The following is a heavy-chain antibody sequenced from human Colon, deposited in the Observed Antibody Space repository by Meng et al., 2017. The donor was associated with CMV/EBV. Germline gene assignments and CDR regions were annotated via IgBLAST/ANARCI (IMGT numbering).Heavy chain of an antibody. J-gene: IGHJ3*02. CDR1: GGSLSRGEYY. D-gene: IGHD3-3*01. CDR3: ARGPVVEWIFLAFDI. Sequence: GRLRWGGAEGVKTYRTVLHRRLVSGGSLSRGEYYWRWSRPPAGKGPGWSGYIYDSGTTYYAPSLKSRLSISVDTSKTEFSLNLSSLTAADTAVYYCARGPVVEWIFLAFDIWGQGTLVTVSS. V-gene: IGHV4-30-4*01. CDR2: IYDSGTT.